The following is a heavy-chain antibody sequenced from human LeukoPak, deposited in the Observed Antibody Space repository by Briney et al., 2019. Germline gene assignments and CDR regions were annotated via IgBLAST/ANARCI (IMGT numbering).Heavy chain of an antibody. CDR1: GFTFSSYW. V-gene: IGHV3-74*01. J-gene: IGHJ1*01. D-gene: IGHD3-22*01. Sequence: GGSLRLSCAASGFTFSSYWMHWVRQAPGKGLVWVSRIKNDGSTNYADSVKGRFTISRDNAKNTVSLQMNSLRAEDTAVYYCARAPSETGGYYPEYFRHWGQGTPVTVSS. CDR3: ARAPSETGGYYPEYFRH. CDR2: IKNDGST.